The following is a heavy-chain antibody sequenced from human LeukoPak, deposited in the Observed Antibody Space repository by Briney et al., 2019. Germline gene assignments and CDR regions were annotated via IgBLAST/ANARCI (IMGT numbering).Heavy chain of an antibody. J-gene: IGHJ4*02. CDR2: IRYDGSNK. V-gene: IGHV3-30*02. CDR1: GFTFSSYA. Sequence: GGSLRLSCAASGFTFSSYAMHWVRQAPGKGLEWVAFIRYDGSNKYYADSVKGRFTISRDNSKNTLYLQMNSLRAEDTAVYYCAKDLAVAGTSEFDYWGQGTLVTVSS. CDR3: AKDLAVAGTSEFDY. D-gene: IGHD6-19*01.